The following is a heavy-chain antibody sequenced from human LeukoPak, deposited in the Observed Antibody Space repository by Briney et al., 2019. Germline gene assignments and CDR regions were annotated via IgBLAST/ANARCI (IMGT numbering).Heavy chain of an antibody. CDR2: VYHTGAS. CDR3: TRVVNGGHFDY. CDR1: GASINNYY. J-gene: IGHJ4*02. D-gene: IGHD2-8*01. V-gene: IGHV4-59*01. Sequence: SEALSLTCSVSGASINNYYWTWIRQPPGKGLEWIGYVYHTGASGYHPSLKSRVAMSLDTSKNQISLNLRSVTAADTAVYFCTRVVNGGHFDYWGQGTLVTVSS.